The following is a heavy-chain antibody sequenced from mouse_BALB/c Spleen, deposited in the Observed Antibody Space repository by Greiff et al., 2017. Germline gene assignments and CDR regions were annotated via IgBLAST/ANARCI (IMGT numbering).Heavy chain of an antibody. CDR1: GYTFTSYT. CDR2: INPSSGYS. J-gene: IGHJ2*01. D-gene: IGHD1-2*01. Sequence: VQLQQSGAELARPGASVKMSCKASGYTFTSYTMHWVKQRPGQGLEWIGYINPSSGYSNYNQKFKDKATLTADKSSSTAYMQLSSLTSEDSAVYYCAREGITTAGYWGQGTTLTVSS. CDR3: AREGITTAGY. V-gene: IGHV1-4*01.